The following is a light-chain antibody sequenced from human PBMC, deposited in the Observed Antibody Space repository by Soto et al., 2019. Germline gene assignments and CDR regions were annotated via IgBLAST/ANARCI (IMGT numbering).Light chain of an antibody. V-gene: IGLV1-44*01. Sequence: QSVLPQPPSASGTPGQRVTISCSGSSSNIGSKTVNWYQQLPGTAPKLLIYSDNQRPSGVPDRFSGSKSGTSASLAISGLQSEDEADYYCAAWDDSLIGYVFGTGTKLTVL. CDR1: SSNIGSKT. J-gene: IGLJ1*01. CDR2: SDN. CDR3: AAWDDSLIGYV.